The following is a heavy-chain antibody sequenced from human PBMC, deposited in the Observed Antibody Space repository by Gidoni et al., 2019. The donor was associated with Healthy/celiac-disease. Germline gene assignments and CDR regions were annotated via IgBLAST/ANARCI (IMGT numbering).Heavy chain of an antibody. V-gene: IGHV3-21*01. J-gene: IGHJ4*02. CDR1: GFTFSSYS. CDR3: ARANRAAAGTGYDY. Sequence: EVQLVESGGGLVKPGGSLRLSCAASGFTFSSYSMNWVRQAPGKGLEWVSSISSSSSYIYYADSVKGRFTISRDNAKNSLYLQMNSLRAEDTAVYYCARANRAAAGTGYDYWGQGTLVTVSS. D-gene: IGHD6-13*01. CDR2: ISSSSSYI.